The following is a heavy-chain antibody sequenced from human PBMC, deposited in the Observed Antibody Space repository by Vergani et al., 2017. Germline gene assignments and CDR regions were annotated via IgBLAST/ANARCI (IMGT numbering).Heavy chain of an antibody. CDR2: ISYDGSKK. J-gene: IGHJ4*01. CDR3: ASGASGDYVSSFDC. D-gene: IGHD4-17*01. CDR1: GFTFSSYA. V-gene: IGHV3-30-3*01. Sequence: QVQLVESGGGVVQPGRSLRLSCAASGFTFSSYAMYWVRQAPGKGLEWVAVISYDGSKKYYADSVKGRFTISRDNSKNTLYLQVNSLRAEDTALYYCASGASGDYVSSFDCWDRGTLVTVSS.